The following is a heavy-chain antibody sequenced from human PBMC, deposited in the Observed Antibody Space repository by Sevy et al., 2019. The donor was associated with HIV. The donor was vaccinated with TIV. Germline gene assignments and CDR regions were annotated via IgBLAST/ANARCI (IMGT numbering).Heavy chain of an antibody. J-gene: IGHJ4*02. CDR1: GGSFSGYY. CDR2: INHSGST. V-gene: IGHV4-34*01. D-gene: IGHD6-19*01. Sequence: SDTLSLTCAVYGGSFSGYYWSWIRQPPGKGLEWIGEINHSGSTNYNPSLKSRVTISVDTSKNQFSLKLSSVTAADTAVYYCARGRFFQQHLYSSGWYDYWGQGTLVTVSS. CDR3: ARGRFFQQHLYSSGWYDY.